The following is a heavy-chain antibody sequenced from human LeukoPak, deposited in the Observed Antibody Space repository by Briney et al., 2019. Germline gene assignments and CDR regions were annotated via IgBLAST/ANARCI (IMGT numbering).Heavy chain of an antibody. CDR1: GFTFSSTG. Sequence: GGSLRLSCTASGFTFSSTGMHWVRQAPGKGLEWVSSISSSSSYIYYADSVKGRFTISRDNAKNSLYLQMNSLRAEDTAVYYCARVLRYCSGGNCYSGGLGYMDVWGKGTTVTISS. CDR2: ISSSSSYI. CDR3: ARVLRYCSGGNCYSGGLGYMDV. J-gene: IGHJ6*03. V-gene: IGHV3-21*04. D-gene: IGHD2-15*01.